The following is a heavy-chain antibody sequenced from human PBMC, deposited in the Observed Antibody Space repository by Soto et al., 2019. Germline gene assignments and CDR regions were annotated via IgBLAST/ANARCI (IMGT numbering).Heavy chain of an antibody. Sequence: ASVKVSCEASGYTFTRYDINWVRQATGQGLEWMGWMNPNSGNTGYAQKFQGRVTMTRNTSISTAYMELNSLRAEDTAVYYCARGASAYSYRSPAFDLWGQGTLVTVSS. CDR1: GYTFTRYD. CDR3: ARGASAYSYRSPAFDL. V-gene: IGHV1-8*01. D-gene: IGHD5-18*01. J-gene: IGHJ4*02. CDR2: MNPNSGNT.